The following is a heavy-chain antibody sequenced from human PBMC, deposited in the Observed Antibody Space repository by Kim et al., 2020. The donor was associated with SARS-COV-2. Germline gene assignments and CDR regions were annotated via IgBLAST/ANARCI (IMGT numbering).Heavy chain of an antibody. CDR3: ARQYYYDSSGYYDYYGMDV. D-gene: IGHD3-22*01. V-gene: IGHV4-39*01. CDR1: GGSISSSSYY. CDR2: IYYSGST. Sequence: SETLSLTCTVSGGSISSSSYYWGWIRQPPGKGLEWIGSIYYSGSTYYNPSLKSRVTISVDTSKNQFSLKLSSVTAADTAVYYCARQYYYDSSGYYDYYGMDVWGQGTTVTVSS. J-gene: IGHJ6*02.